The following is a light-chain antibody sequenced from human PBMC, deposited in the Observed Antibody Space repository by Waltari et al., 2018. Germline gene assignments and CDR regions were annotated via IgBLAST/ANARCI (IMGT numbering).Light chain of an antibody. V-gene: IGKV3-15*01. CDR1: QSVRTN. CDR3: KQYNNWSSLT. Sequence: EIVMTQSPATLSVSPGERATLSCRTSQSVRTNLAWYQQKPGQAPRLLMYDAATRTTGIPARFSGSGAGTEFTLTISSLQSEDFAVYYCKQYNNWSSLTFGGGTKVEIK. J-gene: IGKJ4*01. CDR2: DAA.